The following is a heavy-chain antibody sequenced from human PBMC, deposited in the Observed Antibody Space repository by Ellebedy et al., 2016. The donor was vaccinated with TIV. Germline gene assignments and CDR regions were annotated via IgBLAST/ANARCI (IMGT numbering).Heavy chain of an antibody. Sequence: ASVKVSXKASRGTFSSYAISWVRQAPGQGLEWMGWMNPNSGNTGYAQKFQGRVTMTRNTSISTAYMELSSLRSEDTAVYYCARVNGSGAGYYYGMDVWGQGTTVTVSS. CDR1: RGTFSSYA. V-gene: IGHV1-8*02. D-gene: IGHD3-10*01. CDR2: MNPNSGNT. CDR3: ARVNGSGAGYYYGMDV. J-gene: IGHJ6*02.